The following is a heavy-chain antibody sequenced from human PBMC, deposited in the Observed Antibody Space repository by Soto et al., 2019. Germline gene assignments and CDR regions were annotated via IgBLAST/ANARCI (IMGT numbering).Heavy chain of an antibody. J-gene: IGHJ4*02. D-gene: IGHD1-26*01. CDR3: TRAPVALGDTLTSPYFDY. Sequence: QVQLQESGPGLVKPSQTLSLTCTVSGGSISSRDYYWSWIRQHPGKGLEWIGNIYYSGGTYSNPSLKTSVTISIDTSQSQFSLKLNSLTAADTAVYYCTRAPVALGDTLTSPYFDYWGRGTLVTVSS. CDR1: GGSISSRDYY. V-gene: IGHV4-31*03. CDR2: IYYSGGT.